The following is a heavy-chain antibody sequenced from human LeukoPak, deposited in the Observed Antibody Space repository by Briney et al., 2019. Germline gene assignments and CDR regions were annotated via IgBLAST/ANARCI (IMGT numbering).Heavy chain of an antibody. CDR2: INPRGGST. CDR1: RCTFTTYF. CDR3: ARDQRVVPATRGMDV. V-gene: IGHV1-46*01. D-gene: IGHD2-2*01. J-gene: IGHJ6*02. Sequence: ASVKVSCKAPRCTFTTYFMHWVRQAPGQGVEWMGLINPRGGSTNYAQKFQGRVTMNRDTSTSTVYMELSSLRSEDTAVYYCARDQRVVPATRGMDVWGQGTTVTVSS.